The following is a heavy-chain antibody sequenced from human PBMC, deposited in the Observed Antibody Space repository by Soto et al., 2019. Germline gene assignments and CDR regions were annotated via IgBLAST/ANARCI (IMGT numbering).Heavy chain of an antibody. V-gene: IGHV3-23*01. CDR1: GFTFSSYA. CDR2: ISGSGGST. J-gene: IGHJ6*02. CDR3: AKGPADIVVVVAALKSYGMDV. Sequence: PVGSLRLSCAASGFTFSSYAMSWVRQAPGKGLEWVSAISGSGGSTYYADSVKGRFTISRDNSKNTLYLQMNSLRAEDTAVYYCAKGPADIVVVVAALKSYGMDVWGQGTTVTVSS. D-gene: IGHD2-15*01.